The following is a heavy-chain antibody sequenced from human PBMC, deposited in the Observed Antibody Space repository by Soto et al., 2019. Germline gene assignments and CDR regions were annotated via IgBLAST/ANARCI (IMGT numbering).Heavy chain of an antibody. D-gene: IGHD6-19*01. Sequence: VQLLESGGGLVQPGGSLRLSCAASGFTFRDYATNWVRQAPGKGLEWVSDISGSGDSARYADSVRGRFTISRDNSRNTLYLQSNSLRVDDTAVYYCGKERRGSGWSVCNYWGQGTLVTVSS. CDR2: ISGSGDSA. CDR3: GKERRGSGWSVCNY. CDR1: GFTFRDYA. J-gene: IGHJ4*02. V-gene: IGHV3-23*01.